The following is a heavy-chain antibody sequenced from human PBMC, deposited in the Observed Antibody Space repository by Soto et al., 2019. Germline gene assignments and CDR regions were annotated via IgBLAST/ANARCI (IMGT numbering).Heavy chain of an antibody. J-gene: IGHJ4*02. D-gene: IGHD3-22*01. CDR2: IYHSGST. V-gene: IGHV4-4*02. CDR3: ARGGNADSGYYAGLME. CDR1: GGSISSSNW. Sequence: SETLSLTCAVSGGSISSSNWWSWVRQPPGKGLEWVGEIYHSGSTNYNPSLKSRVTMSVDKSKNLFSLKLSSVTAADTAVYHCARGGNADSGYYAGLMEWGQGILGT.